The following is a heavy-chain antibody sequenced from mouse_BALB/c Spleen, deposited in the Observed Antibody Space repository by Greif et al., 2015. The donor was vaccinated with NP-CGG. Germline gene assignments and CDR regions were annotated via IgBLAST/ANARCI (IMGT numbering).Heavy chain of an antibody. CDR2: INPSNGRT. CDR1: GYTFTSYW. Sequence: LQESGAELVKPGASVKLSCKASGYTFTSYWMHWVKQRPGQGLEWIGEINPSNGRTNYNEKFKSKATLTVDKSSSTAYMQLSSLTSEDSAVYYCARPVGGNYEDYAMDYWGQGTSVTVSS. D-gene: IGHD2-1*01. J-gene: IGHJ4*01. V-gene: IGHV1S81*02. CDR3: ARPVGGNYEDYAMDY.